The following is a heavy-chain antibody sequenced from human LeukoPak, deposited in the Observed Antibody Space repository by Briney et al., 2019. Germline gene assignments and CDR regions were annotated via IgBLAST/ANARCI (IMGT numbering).Heavy chain of an antibody. J-gene: IGHJ4*02. CDR1: GYTFTSYA. CDR3: ARVSGYGHSSETFDY. Sequence: GASVKVSCKASGYTFTSYAMHWVRQAPGQRLEWMGWINAGNGNTKYSQKFQGRVTMTRDTSISTAYMELSRLRSDDTAVYYCARVSGYGHSSETFDYWGQGTLVTVSS. D-gene: IGHD5-18*01. CDR2: INAGNGNT. V-gene: IGHV1-3*01.